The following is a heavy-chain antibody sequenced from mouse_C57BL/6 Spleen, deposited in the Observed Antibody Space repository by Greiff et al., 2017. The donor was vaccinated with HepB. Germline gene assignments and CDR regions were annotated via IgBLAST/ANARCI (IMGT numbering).Heavy chain of an antibody. CDR2: ISSGSSTI. J-gene: IGHJ4*01. CDR1: GFTFSDYG. CDR3: ATYGSSYYYYAMDY. Sequence: EVKLVESGGGLVKPGGSLKLSCAASGFTFSDYGMHWVRQAPEKGLEWVAYISSGSSTIYYADTVKGRFTISRDNAKNTLFLQMTSLRSEDTAMYYCATYGSSYYYYAMDYWGQGTSVTVSS. D-gene: IGHD1-1*01. V-gene: IGHV5-17*01.